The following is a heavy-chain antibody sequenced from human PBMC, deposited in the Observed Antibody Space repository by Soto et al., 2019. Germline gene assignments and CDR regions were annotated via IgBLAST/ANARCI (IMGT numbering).Heavy chain of an antibody. CDR1: GGAISCYY. J-gene: IGHJ5*02. D-gene: IGHD3-3*01. Sequence: KTSETLSLTCTVSGGAISCYYWTWIRQPAGKGLEWIGRIYSSGGTKYNPSLKSRVDMSLDMSKNQFSLRLNSVTAAATAVYYCARGQRFSDSFDPWGQGTLVTVSS. V-gene: IGHV4-4*07. CDR3: ARGQRFSDSFDP. CDR2: IYSSGGT.